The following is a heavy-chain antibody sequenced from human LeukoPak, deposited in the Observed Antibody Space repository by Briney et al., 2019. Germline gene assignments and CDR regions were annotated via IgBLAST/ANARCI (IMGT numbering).Heavy chain of an antibody. J-gene: IGHJ3*02. CDR3: ARGSSEYAFDI. CDR2: IYYSGST. V-gene: IGHV4-59*01. Sequence: PSETLSLTCTASGGSISSYYWSWIRQPPGKGLEWIGYIYYSGSTNYNPSLKSRVTISVDTSKSQFSLKLSSVTAADTAVYYCARGSSEYAFDIWGQGTMVTVSS. CDR1: GGSISSYY. D-gene: IGHD3-22*01.